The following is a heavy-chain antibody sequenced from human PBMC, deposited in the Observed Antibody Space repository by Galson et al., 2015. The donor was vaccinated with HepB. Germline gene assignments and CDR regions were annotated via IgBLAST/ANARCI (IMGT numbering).Heavy chain of an antibody. Sequence: SVKVSCKASDYTFTSYAISWVRQAAGQGLEWVWWISGYNGDTQYSPTFKGRVTMTTDRSTTTAYLELSSLTSEDTAVYYCVRDGGAWLVSVYFQHWGQGTLVTVSS. CDR3: VRDGGAWLVSVYFQH. CDR1: DYTFTSYA. D-gene: IGHD6-19*01. J-gene: IGHJ1*01. CDR2: ISGYNGDT. V-gene: IGHV1-18*01.